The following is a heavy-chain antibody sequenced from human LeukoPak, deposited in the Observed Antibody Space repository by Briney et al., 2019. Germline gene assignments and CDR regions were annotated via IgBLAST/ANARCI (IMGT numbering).Heavy chain of an antibody. CDR2: ISYDGSNK. Sequence: GRSLRLSCAASGFTLSSYGMHWVRQAPGKGLEWVALISYDGSNKYYADSVKGRFTISRDNSKNTLYLQLNSLRAEDTAVYYCARDLTAGTTFGGNPDWGQGTLVTVSS. CDR3: ARDLTAGTTFGGNPD. J-gene: IGHJ4*02. D-gene: IGHD3-10*02. CDR1: GFTLSSYG. V-gene: IGHV3-30*03.